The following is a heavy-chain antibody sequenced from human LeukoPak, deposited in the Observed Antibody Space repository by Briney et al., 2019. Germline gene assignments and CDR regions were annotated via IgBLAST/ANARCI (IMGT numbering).Heavy chain of an antibody. Sequence: GGSLRLSCAASGFTFNSYAMTWVRQAPGKGLEWVAAIGGSGYDIFYADSVKGRFTISRDSSKNTLFLQMNSLRAEDTAVYYYAKLGALTYEQYYFDYWGQGTLVTVSS. D-gene: IGHD6-19*01. CDR2: IGGSGYDI. J-gene: IGHJ4*02. CDR3: AKLGALTYEQYYFDY. V-gene: IGHV3-23*01. CDR1: GFTFNSYA.